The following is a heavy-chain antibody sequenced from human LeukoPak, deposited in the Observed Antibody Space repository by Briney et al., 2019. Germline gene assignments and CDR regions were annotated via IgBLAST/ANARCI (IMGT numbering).Heavy chain of an antibody. J-gene: IGHJ4*02. CDR2: IYYSGST. D-gene: IGHD2-21*01. Sequence: SETLSLTCTVFGDSISRSNLYWGWIRQPPGKGLEWIGSIYYSGSTSYNPSLKSRVTISVDTSKNQFSLRLTSVTAADTAVYYCAGLGDGRTFDYWGQGTLVTVSS. V-gene: IGHV4-39*07. CDR3: AGLGDGRTFDY. CDR1: GDSISRSNLY.